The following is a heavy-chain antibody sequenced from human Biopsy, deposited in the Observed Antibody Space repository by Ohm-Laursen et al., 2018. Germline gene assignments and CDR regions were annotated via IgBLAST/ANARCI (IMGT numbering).Heavy chain of an antibody. J-gene: IGHJ4*02. D-gene: IGHD3-3*01. CDR2: ISPYNGNT. V-gene: IGHV1-18*01. CDR3: ARDRRTISGVLTDFDY. CDR1: GYTFTTYG. Sequence: ASVKVSCKVSGYTFTTYGISWVRQAPGQGLGWMGWISPYNGNTDSAQKVQGRVTMTTDTSTSTVYMELRSLRSDDTAVYYCARDRRTISGVLTDFDYWGQGTLVTVSS.